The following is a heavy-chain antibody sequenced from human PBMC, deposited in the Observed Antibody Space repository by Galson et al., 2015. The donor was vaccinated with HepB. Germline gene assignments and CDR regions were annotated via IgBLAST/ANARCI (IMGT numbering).Heavy chain of an antibody. Sequence: CAISGDSVSSNSAAWNWIRQSPSRGLEWLGRTYYRSKWYNDYAVSVKSRITINPDTSKNQFSLQLNSVTPEDTAVYYCARALWVYSGYDYYFDYWGQGTLVTVSS. CDR1: GDSVSSNSAA. V-gene: IGHV6-1*01. J-gene: IGHJ4*02. D-gene: IGHD5-12*01. CDR2: TYYRSKWYN. CDR3: ARALWVYSGYDYYFDY.